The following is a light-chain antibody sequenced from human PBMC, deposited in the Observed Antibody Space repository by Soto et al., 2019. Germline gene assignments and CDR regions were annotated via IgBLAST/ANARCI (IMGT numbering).Light chain of an antibody. CDR1: SSDVGAYDF. V-gene: IGLV2-8*01. Sequence: QSVLTHPPSASGSPGQSVTISCTGTSSDVGAYDFVSWFQQHPGKAPKLIIYQVPKRPSGVPVRFSGSKSGNTASLTVSGLQAEDEADYYCSSYVVSYNWVFGGGTKVTVL. CDR2: QVP. CDR3: SSYVVSYNWV. J-gene: IGLJ3*02.